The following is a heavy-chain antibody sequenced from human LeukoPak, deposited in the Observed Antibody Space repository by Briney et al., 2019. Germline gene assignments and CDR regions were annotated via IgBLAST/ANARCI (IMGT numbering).Heavy chain of an antibody. CDR1: GFTFSSSS. Sequence: GGSLRLSCAASGFTFSSSSMNWVRQAPGVGLEWVSAIDGGGGSTWHADSVKGRFTISRDNSKNTLYMQMNSLRAEDTAVYYCAKDFYDNSGSRYDYWGQGTLVTVSS. V-gene: IGHV3-23*01. CDR2: IDGGGGST. CDR3: AKDFYDNSGSRYDY. D-gene: IGHD3-22*01. J-gene: IGHJ4*02.